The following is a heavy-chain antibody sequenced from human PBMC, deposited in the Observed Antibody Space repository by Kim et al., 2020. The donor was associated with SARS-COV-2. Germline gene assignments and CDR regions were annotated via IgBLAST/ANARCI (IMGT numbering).Heavy chain of an antibody. Sequence: ASVKVSCKASGYTFTGYYMHWVRQAPGQGLEWMGWINPNSGGTNYAQKFQGWVTMTRDTSISTAYMELSRLRSDDTAVYYCARSPSVGPWFDPWGHGTLVTVSS. CDR1: GYTFTGYY. CDR2: INPNSGGT. J-gene: IGHJ5*02. V-gene: IGHV1-2*04. CDR3: ARSPSVGPWFDP.